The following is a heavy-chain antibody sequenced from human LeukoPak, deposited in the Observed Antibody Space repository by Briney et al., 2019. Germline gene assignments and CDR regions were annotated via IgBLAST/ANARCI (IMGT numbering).Heavy chain of an antibody. J-gene: IGHJ4*02. CDR1: GYSFTSYW. CDR3: ARRLAYSGYDSYYSDY. V-gene: IGHV5-51*01. Sequence: GAYLKISCKGSGYSFTSYWIGWVRQMPGKGLEWMGIIYPGDSDTRYSPSFQGQVTISDDKSISTAYLQRSSLTASDTAMYYCARRLAYSGYDSYYSDYCGQGTLVTVSS. D-gene: IGHD5-12*01. CDR2: IYPGDSDT.